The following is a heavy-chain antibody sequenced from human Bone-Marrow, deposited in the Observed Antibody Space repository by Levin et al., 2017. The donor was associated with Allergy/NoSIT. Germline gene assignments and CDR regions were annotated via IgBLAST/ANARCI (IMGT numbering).Heavy chain of an antibody. D-gene: IGHD6-6*01. CDR3: ARDGQGHSSSPY. V-gene: IGHV3-66*01. Sequence: PGGSLRLSCAASGFSVSNNFLNWVRQVPGKGLEWVSLIYSGGSTHYADSVKGRFTISRDNSRNTLYLQMTSLRVEDTAVYYCARDGQGHSSSPYWGQGTLVTVSS. J-gene: IGHJ4*02. CDR1: GFSVSNNF. CDR2: IYSGGST.